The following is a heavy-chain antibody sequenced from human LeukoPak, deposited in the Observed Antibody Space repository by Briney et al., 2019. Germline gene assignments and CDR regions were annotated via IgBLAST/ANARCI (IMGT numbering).Heavy chain of an antibody. CDR3: ASLIYDSSGYYFDK. J-gene: IGHJ4*02. CDR1: GGSISSYH. D-gene: IGHD3-22*01. V-gene: IGHV4-59*08. Sequence: PSETLPLTCTVSGGSISSYHWSWIRQSPGKGLEWMGYIQYSGSTNRNPSLKSRVTISVDTSKNQFSLKLSSVTAADTAVYYCASLIYDSSGYYFDKWGQGTLVTVSS. CDR2: IQYSGST.